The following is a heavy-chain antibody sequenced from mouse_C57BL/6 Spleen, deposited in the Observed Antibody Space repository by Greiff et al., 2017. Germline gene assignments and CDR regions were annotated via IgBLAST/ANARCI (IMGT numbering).Heavy chain of an antibody. V-gene: IGHV5-12*01. D-gene: IGHD2-5*01. CDR1: GFTFSDYY. CDR2: ISNGGGST. CDR3: ARLNYSNPDWYFDV. J-gene: IGHJ1*03. Sequence: EVHLVESGGGLVQPGGSLKLSCAASGFTFSDYYMYWVRQTPGKRLEWVAYISNGGGSTYYPDTVKGRFTISRDNAKNTLYLQMSRLKSEDTAMYYCARLNYSNPDWYFDVWGTGTTVTVSS.